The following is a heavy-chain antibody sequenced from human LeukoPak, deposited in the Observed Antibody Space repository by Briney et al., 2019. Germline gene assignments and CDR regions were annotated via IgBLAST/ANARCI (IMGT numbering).Heavy chain of an antibody. V-gene: IGHV4-59*01. CDR3: ASGGGSYLNWFDY. D-gene: IGHD2-15*01. CDR1: GASISGYY. Sequence: SETLSLTCSVSGASISGYYWSWIRQPPGKGLEYIGCTYSTGSTNYNPSLKSRVTISVDTSKNQFSLNLTSVTAANEAVCYCASGGGSYLNWFDYWGQGTLVTVSS. J-gene: IGHJ5*01. CDR2: TYSTGST.